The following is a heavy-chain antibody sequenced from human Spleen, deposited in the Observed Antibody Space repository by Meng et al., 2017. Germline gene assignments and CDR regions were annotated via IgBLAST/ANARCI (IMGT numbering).Heavy chain of an antibody. V-gene: IGHV3-48*04. CDR2: ISGSDNTI. CDR1: GFTFSSYA. Sequence: EGQLVEAGGGLVQPGGSLRLSCAASGFTFSSYAMTWVRQAPGKGLEWVSYISGSDNTIYYADSVKGRFTISRDNAKNSLYLQMNSLRAEDTAVYYCARDYGGDSGGYWGQGTLVTVSS. D-gene: IGHD4-23*01. J-gene: IGHJ4*02. CDR3: ARDYGGDSGGY.